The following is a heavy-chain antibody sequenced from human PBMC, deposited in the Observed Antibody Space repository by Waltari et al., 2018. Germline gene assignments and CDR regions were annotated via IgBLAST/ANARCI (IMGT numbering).Heavy chain of an antibody. J-gene: IGHJ4*02. CDR3: ARVSFLSGD. CDR1: GLTCSSYA. CDR2: ISYDGSNK. Sequence: QVQLVESGCGVVQPGRSLRLSRAASGLTCSSYAMHWVRQAPGKGLEWVAVISYDGSNKYYADSVKGRFTISRDKSKNTLYLQMNSLRAEDTAVYYWARVSFLSGDWGQGTLVTVSS. V-gene: IGHV3-30-3*01. D-gene: IGHD3-10*01.